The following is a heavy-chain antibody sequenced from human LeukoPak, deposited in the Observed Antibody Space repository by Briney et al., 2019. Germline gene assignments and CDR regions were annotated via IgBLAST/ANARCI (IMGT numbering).Heavy chain of an antibody. J-gene: IGHJ4*02. CDR2: ISYSGNT. Sequence: SETLSLTCTVSGASISSYYWSWIRQPPGKGLEWIGYISYSGNTNYKPSLRGRVTISVDTSKNQFSLKLSSVTTADTAVYYCARLPGIAESGKAVDYWGQGTLVTVSS. V-gene: IGHV4-59*01. CDR1: GASISSYY. CDR3: ARLPGIAESGKAVDY. D-gene: IGHD6-19*01.